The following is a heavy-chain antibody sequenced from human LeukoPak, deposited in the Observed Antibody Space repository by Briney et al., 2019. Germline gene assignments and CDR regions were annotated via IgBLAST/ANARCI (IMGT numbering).Heavy chain of an antibody. Sequence: PSETLSLTCAVYGGSFSGYYWSWIRQPPGKGLEWIGEINHSGSTNYNPSLKSRVTISVDTSKNQFSLKLSSVTAADTAVYYCARSQQQLPNYYYYYMDVWGKGTTVTVSS. D-gene: IGHD6-13*01. CDR3: ARSQQQLPNYYYYYMDV. V-gene: IGHV4-34*01. J-gene: IGHJ6*03. CDR1: GGSFSGYY. CDR2: INHSGST.